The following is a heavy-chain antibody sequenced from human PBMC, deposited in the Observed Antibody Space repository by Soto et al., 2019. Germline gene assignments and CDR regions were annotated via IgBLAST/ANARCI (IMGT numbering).Heavy chain of an antibody. Sequence: EVQLLESGGGLVQPGGSLRLSCAASGFTFRSYTMSWVRQSTGKGLEWVSAISAGGDSTYHTDSVKGRFSISRDNSRNTLYLQMNSLRAEDTAVYYCAKQWGGVTPFEYWGQGTLVTVSS. J-gene: IGHJ4*02. V-gene: IGHV3-23*01. CDR3: AKQWGGVTPFEY. CDR1: GFTFRSYT. D-gene: IGHD1-26*01. CDR2: ISAGGDST.